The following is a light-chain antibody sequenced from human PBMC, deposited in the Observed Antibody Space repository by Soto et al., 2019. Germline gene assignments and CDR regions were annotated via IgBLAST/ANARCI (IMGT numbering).Light chain of an antibody. Sequence: QSALTQPPSVSGSPGQSVTISCTATTTDIDNYDSVSWYQQAPGTAPKLIIYGVKNRPSGVSYRFSASKSAFTASLTISGLRAEDEAHYYCSSYTPSYFYVFGPGTKVTVL. V-gene: IGLV2-18*02. CDR3: SSYTPSYFYV. CDR2: GVK. CDR1: TTDIDNYDS. J-gene: IGLJ1*01.